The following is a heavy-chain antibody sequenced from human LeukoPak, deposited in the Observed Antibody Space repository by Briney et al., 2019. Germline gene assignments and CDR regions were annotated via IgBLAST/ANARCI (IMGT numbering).Heavy chain of an antibody. CDR1: GYTFTSYA. CDR2: INAGNGNT. D-gene: IGHD3-10*01. CDR3: AREEWFGNYGMDV. J-gene: IGHJ6*04. V-gene: IGHV1-3*01. Sequence: ASVKVSCKASGYTFTSYAMHWVRQAPGQRLEWMGWINAGNGNTKYSQKFQGRVTITRDTSASTAYMELSSLRSEDAAVYCCAREEWFGNYGMDVWGKGTTVTVSS.